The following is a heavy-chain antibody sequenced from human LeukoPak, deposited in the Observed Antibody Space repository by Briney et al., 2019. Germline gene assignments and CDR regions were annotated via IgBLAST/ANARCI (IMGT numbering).Heavy chain of an antibody. J-gene: IGHJ5*02. CDR2: IYYSGST. D-gene: IGHD1-14*01. Sequence: ETLSLTCTVSGASISSSTDYWGWIRQPPGKGLEWIANIYYSGSTYYNPSLKSRVTISVDTSKNQFSLKLSSVTAADTAVYYCAGLIRPGWLDPWGQGTLVTVSS. CDR3: AGLIRPGWLDP. V-gene: IGHV4-39*01. CDR1: GASISSSTDY.